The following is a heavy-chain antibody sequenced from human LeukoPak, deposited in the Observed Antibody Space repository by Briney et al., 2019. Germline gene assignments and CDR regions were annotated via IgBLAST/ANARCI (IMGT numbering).Heavy chain of an antibody. V-gene: IGHV3-23*01. D-gene: IGHD3-22*01. CDR1: GFTFSSYA. J-gene: IGHJ4*02. CDR3: AKGGATHYYDSSGYYPIDY. Sequence: PGGSLRLSCAASGFTFSSYAMSWVRQAPGKGLEWVSAISGSGGSTYYADSVKGRFTISRDNSKNTLYLQMNSLRAEDTAVYYCAKGGATHYYDSSGYYPIDYWGQGTLVTVSS. CDR2: ISGSGGST.